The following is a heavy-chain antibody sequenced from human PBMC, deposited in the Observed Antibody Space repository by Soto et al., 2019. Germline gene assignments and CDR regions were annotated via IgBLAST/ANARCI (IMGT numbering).Heavy chain of an antibody. CDR3: VRGQTYYYDSSGINAFDI. J-gene: IGHJ3*02. Sequence: QVQLVQSGAEVKKPGSSVKVSCKASGGTLSSYTIRWVRQAPGQGLEWMGRIIPILGIANYAQKFQGRVTITADKSTSTAYMELSSLRSEDTAVYYCVRGQTYYYDSSGINAFDIWGQGTMVTVSS. D-gene: IGHD3-22*01. CDR1: GGTLSSYT. V-gene: IGHV1-69*02. CDR2: IIPILGIA.